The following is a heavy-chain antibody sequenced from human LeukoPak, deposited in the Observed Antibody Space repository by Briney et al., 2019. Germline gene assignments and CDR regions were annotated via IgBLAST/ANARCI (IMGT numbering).Heavy chain of an antibody. CDR2: ISWNSGSI. CDR3: AKALGQLVSGFDP. D-gene: IGHD6-6*01. V-gene: IGHV3-9*01. Sequence: GGSLRLSCAASGFTFSSYWMHWVRQAPGKGLEWVSGISWNSGSIGYADSVKGRFTISRDNAKNSLYLQMNSLRAEDTALYYCAKALGQLVSGFDPWGQGTLVTVSS. J-gene: IGHJ5*02. CDR1: GFTFSSYW.